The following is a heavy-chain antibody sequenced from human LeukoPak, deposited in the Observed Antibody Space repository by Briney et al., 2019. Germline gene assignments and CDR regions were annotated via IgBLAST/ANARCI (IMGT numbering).Heavy chain of an antibody. CDR2: IYYSGNT. CDR3: ARDLPGATRTPFDY. J-gene: IGHJ4*02. Sequence: KPSETLSLTCTVSGGSISSSNFYWGWVRQPPGKGLEWIGNIYYSGNTYYNPSLKSRVTISVDTSKNQFSLKLGSVTAADTAVYYCARDLPGATRTPFDYWGQGTLVTVSS. V-gene: IGHV4-39*07. D-gene: IGHD1-26*01. CDR1: GGSISSSNFY.